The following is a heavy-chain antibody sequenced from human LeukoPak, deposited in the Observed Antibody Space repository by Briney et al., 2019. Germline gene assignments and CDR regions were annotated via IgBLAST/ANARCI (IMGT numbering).Heavy chain of an antibody. CDR3: ARELPQLQLEESGAFDI. V-gene: IGHV4-39*07. J-gene: IGHJ3*02. D-gene: IGHD5-24*01. Sequence: PSETLSLTCTVSGGSISSSSYYWGWIRQPPGKGLEWIGSIYYSGSTYYNPSLKSRVTISVDTSKNQFSLKLSSVTAADTAVYYCARELPQLQLEESGAFDIWGQGTMVTVSS. CDR1: GGSISSSSYY. CDR2: IYYSGST.